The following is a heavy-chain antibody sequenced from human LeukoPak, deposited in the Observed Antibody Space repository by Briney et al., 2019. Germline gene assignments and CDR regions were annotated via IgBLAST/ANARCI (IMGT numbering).Heavy chain of an antibody. J-gene: IGHJ5*02. CDR3: ARGQRLERAGNWFDP. CDR2: INPNSGGT. CDR1: GYTFTGYY. Sequence: ASVKVSCKASGYTFTGYYMHWVRQAPGQGLEWMGWINPNSGGTNYAQKFQGRVTMTRDTSISTAYMELSRLRSDDTAVYYCARGQRLERAGNWFDPWGQGTLVTVSS. V-gene: IGHV1-2*02. D-gene: IGHD1-1*01.